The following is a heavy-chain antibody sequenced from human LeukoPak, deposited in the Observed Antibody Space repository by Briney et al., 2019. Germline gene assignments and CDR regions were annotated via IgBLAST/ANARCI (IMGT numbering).Heavy chain of an antibody. J-gene: IGHJ4*02. CDR1: GFTFSSYW. V-gene: IGHV3-7*04. CDR2: IKQDGREK. CDR3: ARDLWDGIAVAGLDY. D-gene: IGHD6-19*01. Sequence: PGGSLRLSCAASGFTFSSYWMSWVRQAPGKGLEWVANIKQDGREKYYVDSVKGRFTISRDNAKNSLYLQINSLRAKDTAVYYGARDLWDGIAVAGLDYWGQGTLVTVSS.